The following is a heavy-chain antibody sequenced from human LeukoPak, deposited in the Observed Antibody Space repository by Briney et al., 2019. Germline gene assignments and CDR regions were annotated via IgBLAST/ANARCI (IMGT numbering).Heavy chain of an antibody. D-gene: IGHD3-16*02. CDR1: GLTFDDYG. V-gene: IGHV3-20*01. J-gene: IGHJ5*02. Sequence: GGSLRLSCAASGLTFDDYGMSWVRQAPGKGLEWVSGINWNGGSTGYADSVKGRFTISRDNAKNSLYLQMNSLRAEDTALYHCAREAGENEYYDYVWGSYRPNWFDPWGQGTLVTVSS. CDR3: AREAGENEYYDYVWGSYRPNWFDP. CDR2: INWNGGST.